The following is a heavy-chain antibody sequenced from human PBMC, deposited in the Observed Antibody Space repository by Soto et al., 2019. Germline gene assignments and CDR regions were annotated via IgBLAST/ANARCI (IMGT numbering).Heavy chain of an antibody. CDR1: GFTFSDHY. V-gene: IGHV3-72*01. D-gene: IGHD4-17*01. Sequence: VQLVESGGGLVQPGGSLRLSCAASGFTFSDHYMDWVRQAPGQGLEWVGRSRNKANSYTTDYAASVKGRFTNSRDNSKHSLYLQMTSLKTEDTAVYYCASIDYADPDYWGQGTLVTVS. J-gene: IGHJ4*02. CDR3: ASIDYADPDY. CDR2: SRNKANSYTT.